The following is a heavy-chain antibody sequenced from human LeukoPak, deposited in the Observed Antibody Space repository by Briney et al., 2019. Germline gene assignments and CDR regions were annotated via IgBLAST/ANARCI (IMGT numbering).Heavy chain of an antibody. Sequence: SETLSLTCTVSGDSMISSSHYRGWIRQPPGKGLEWIGNIDYSGSTYYNPSPKSRVTIGADTSKKQFSLKLNSVTAADTAVYYCVSDGVWGPFDYFGQGTLVTVSS. CDR2: IDYSGST. CDR3: VSDGVWGPFDY. J-gene: IGHJ4*02. V-gene: IGHV4-39*01. CDR1: GDSMISSSHY. D-gene: IGHD7-27*01.